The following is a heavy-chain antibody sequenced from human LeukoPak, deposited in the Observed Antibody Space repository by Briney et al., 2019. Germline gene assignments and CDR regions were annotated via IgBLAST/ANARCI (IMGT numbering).Heavy chain of an antibody. CDR1: GYTFNSYG. CDR2: ISAYNGNT. CDR3: ARAVSILTGYYTDYYYYYMDV. J-gene: IGHJ6*03. Sequence: GASVKVSCKASGYTFNSYGISWVRQAPGQGLEWMGWISAYNGNTNYAQKLQGRVTMTTDTSTSTAYMELRSLRSDDTAVYYCARAVSILTGYYTDYYYYYMDVWGKGTTVTVSS. V-gene: IGHV1-18*01. D-gene: IGHD3-9*01.